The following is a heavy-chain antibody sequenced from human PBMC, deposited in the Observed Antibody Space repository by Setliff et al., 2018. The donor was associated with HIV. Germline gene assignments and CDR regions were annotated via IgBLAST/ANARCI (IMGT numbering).Heavy chain of an antibody. D-gene: IGHD6-19*01. CDR3: ARVPYRSAWFSGGHDAFDV. CDR1: GYTFTSYG. Sequence: WASVKVSCKASGYTFTSYGISWVRQAPGQGLEWMGWISGYNGNTKYVQKYQGRVTMTTDTSPSKVYMELRTLRSDDTAVYYCARVPYRSAWFSGGHDAFDVWGQGTMVTVSS. V-gene: IGHV1-18*01. J-gene: IGHJ3*01. CDR2: ISGYNGNT.